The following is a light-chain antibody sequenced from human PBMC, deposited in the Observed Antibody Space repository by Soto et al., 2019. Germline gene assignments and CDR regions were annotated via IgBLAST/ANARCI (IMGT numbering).Light chain of an antibody. J-gene: IGKJ2*01. CDR2: AAS. Sequence: ISITQSPPTLSVSPGGRVTLSCEASETISADLAWYHHRPGQAPRLLIYAASTRAPGVPARFSGSGSGTDFTLAIANXQPEDLGLYYCQHYHNFPRTFGQGTKVDIK. CDR1: ETISAD. V-gene: IGKV3-15*01. CDR3: QHYHNFPRT.